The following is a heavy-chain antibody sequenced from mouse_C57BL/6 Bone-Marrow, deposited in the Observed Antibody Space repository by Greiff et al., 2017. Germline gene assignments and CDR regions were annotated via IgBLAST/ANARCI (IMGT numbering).Heavy chain of an antibody. J-gene: IGHJ3*01. V-gene: IGHV1-81*01. CDR1: GYTFKSYG. D-gene: IGHD1-1*01. Sequence: VQLHQSGAELARPGASVKLSCKASGYTFKSYGISWVKQRTGQGLEWIGEINPRSGNTSSNEKFEGKATLTADKSSSTAYRELRSLTSEDSAVYFCARNRYYYCSPWFAYWGQGTLVTVSA. CDR2: INPRSGNT. CDR3: ARNRYYYCSPWFAY.